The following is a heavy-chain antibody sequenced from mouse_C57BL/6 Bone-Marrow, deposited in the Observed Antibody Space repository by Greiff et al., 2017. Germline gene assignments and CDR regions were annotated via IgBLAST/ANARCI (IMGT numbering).Heavy chain of an antibody. J-gene: IGHJ3*01. CDR1: GYAFTNYL. CDR2: INPGSGGT. D-gene: IGHD2-2*01. V-gene: IGHV1-54*01. Sequence: QVQLQQSGAELVRPGTSVKVSCKASGYAFTNYLIEWVKQRPGQGLEWIGVINPGSGGTNYNEKFKGKATLTADKSSSTAYMQVSSLTSEDSAVYFCAREGLRRGLAYWGQGTLVTVSA. CDR3: AREGLRRGLAY.